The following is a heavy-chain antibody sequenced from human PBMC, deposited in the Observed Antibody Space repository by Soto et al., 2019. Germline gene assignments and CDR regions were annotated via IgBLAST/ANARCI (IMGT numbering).Heavy chain of an antibody. V-gene: IGHV4-39*01. CDR2: IYYSGST. CDR1: GGSLSSSSYY. CDR3: ARRRYDYVWGSYRYDAFDI. J-gene: IGHJ3*02. Sequence: PSETQSLTCTVSGGSLSSSSYYWGWIRQPPGKGLEWIGSIYYSGSTYYNPSLKSRVTISVDTSKNQFSLKLSSVTAADTAVYYCARRRYDYVWGSYRYDAFDIWGQGTMVTVAS. D-gene: IGHD3-16*02.